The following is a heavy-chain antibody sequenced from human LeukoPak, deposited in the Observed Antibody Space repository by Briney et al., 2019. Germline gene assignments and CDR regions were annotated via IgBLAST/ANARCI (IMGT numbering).Heavy chain of an antibody. D-gene: IGHD2-2*01. J-gene: IGHJ5*02. CDR2: VSYSGST. Sequence: SETLSLTCTVSGGSITSYYWSWIRKPPGKGLEWIGYVSYSGSTNYNPSLESRVTISVDTSKNQFSLKLSSVTAADTAVYYCASGGYCSSTTCYPNWFDPWGQGTLVTVSS. CDR1: GGSITSYY. V-gene: IGHV4-59*01. CDR3: ASGGYCSSTTCYPNWFDP.